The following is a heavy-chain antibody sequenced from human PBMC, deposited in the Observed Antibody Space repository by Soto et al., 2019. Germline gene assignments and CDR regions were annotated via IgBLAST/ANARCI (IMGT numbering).Heavy chain of an antibody. CDR2: IKQDGSEK. V-gene: IGHV3-7*01. D-gene: IGHD2-2*02. J-gene: IGHJ6*02. CDR3: ARGARNPHCSSTSCYTGNYYYYYGMDV. Sequence: GGSLRLSCAASGFTFSSYWMSWVHQAPGKGLEWVANIKQDGSEKYYVDSVKGRFTISRDNAKNSLYLQMNSLRAEDTAVYYCARGARNPHCSSTSCYTGNYYYYYGMDVWGQGTTVTVSS. CDR1: GFTFSSYW.